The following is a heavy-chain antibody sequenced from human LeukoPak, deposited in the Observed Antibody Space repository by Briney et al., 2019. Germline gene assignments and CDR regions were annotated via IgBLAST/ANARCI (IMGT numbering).Heavy chain of an antibody. CDR1: GYTFTGYY. CDR2: INPNSGGT. Sequence: ASVKVSCKASGYTFTGYYMHWVRQAPGQGLEWMGWINPNSGGTNYAQKFQGRVTMTRDTSISTAYMELSRLRSEDTAVYYCATVFPYGSGSYDNWGQGTLVTVSS. D-gene: IGHD3-10*01. CDR3: ATVFPYGSGSYDN. J-gene: IGHJ4*02. V-gene: IGHV1-2*02.